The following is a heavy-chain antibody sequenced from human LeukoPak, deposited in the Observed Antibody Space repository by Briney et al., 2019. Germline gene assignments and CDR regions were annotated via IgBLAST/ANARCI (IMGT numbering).Heavy chain of an antibody. Sequence: GGSLRLSCAASGFTFSTYSMNWVRQAPGKGLEWVSYISSSSSTIYYADSVKGRFTISRDIAKNPLYLQMNSLRAEDTAVYYCARGEHGSNCDCWGQGTLVTVSS. CDR2: ISSSSSTI. V-gene: IGHV3-48*01. CDR1: GFTFSTYS. D-gene: IGHD2-15*01. J-gene: IGHJ4*02. CDR3: ARGEHGSNCDC.